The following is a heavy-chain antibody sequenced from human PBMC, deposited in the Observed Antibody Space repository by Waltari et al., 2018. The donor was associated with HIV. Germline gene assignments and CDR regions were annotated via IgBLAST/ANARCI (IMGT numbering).Heavy chain of an antibody. J-gene: IGHJ4*02. V-gene: IGHV3-30*01. D-gene: IGHD2-15*01. CDR3: AREGIVAAPFDF. Sequence: PGGSLRLSCAASGFIFRDFAIHWVRQPPGKGLEWVAVISRDGSSKYYSDSVQGRFTISRDNSKNSLHLHMNSLRPKDTAVYYCAREGIVAAPFDFWGLGTLVTVSS. CDR2: ISRDGSSK. CDR1: GFIFRDFA.